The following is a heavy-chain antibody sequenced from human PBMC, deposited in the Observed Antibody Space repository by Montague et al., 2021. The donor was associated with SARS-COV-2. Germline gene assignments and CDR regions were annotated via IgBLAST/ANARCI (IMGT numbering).Heavy chain of an antibody. CDR1: GDSVSSVRAA. CDR3: AREGVHAFDI. J-gene: IGHJ3*02. CDR2: TSYRSKWIN. V-gene: IGHV6-1*01. Sequence: CAISGDSVSSVRAAWNWIRQTPSRGLEWLGRTSYRSKWINAYAVSLESRMSITPDTSTNQFSLHLSFVTPDDTAVYYCAREGVHAFDIWGQGTLVIVSS.